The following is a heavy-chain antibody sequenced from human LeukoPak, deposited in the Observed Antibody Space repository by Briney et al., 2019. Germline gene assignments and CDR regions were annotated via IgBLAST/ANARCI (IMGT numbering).Heavy chain of an antibody. V-gene: IGHV4-59*08. CDR3: ARHAPRGTLFEY. J-gene: IGHJ4*02. CDR2: IYYSGST. D-gene: IGHD3-10*01. CDR1: GGSFISYY. Sequence: PSEPLSLTCTVSGGSFISYYWSWLRQPPGEGLEWIGDIYYSGSTNYNPSLKSRVTISVYTSKNQFSLKLSYMTAADTAVYYCARHAPRGTLFEYWGQGTLVTVSS.